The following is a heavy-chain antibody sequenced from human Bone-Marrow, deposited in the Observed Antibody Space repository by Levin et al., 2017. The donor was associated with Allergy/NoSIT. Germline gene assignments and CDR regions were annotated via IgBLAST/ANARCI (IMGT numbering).Heavy chain of an antibody. CDR1: GGSISSGGYY. J-gene: IGHJ5*02. D-gene: IGHD3-9*01. V-gene: IGHV4-31*03. Sequence: PSETLSLTCTVSGGSISSGGYYWSWIRQHPGKGLDWIGYMHYSGNTYYNPSLKSRVTISVDTSKKQLSLKLSSVTAADTAVYYCASHNYDILTGAWGQGTLVTVSS. CDR3: ASHNYDILTGA. CDR2: MHYSGNT.